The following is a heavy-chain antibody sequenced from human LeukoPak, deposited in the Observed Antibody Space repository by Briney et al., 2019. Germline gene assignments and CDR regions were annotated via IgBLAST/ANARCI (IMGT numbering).Heavy chain of an antibody. Sequence: SETLSLTCTVSGCSISSSSYYWGWIRQPPGKGLEWIGSSYYSGSTYYNPSLKSRLTTSADTYKSQFPLKLSSAPAADKAVYYCARRYDYVWGRSTIDYWGKGILVTVSS. CDR3: ARRYDYVWGRSTIDY. J-gene: IGHJ4*02. CDR1: GCSISSSSYY. D-gene: IGHD3-16*01. CDR2: SYYSGST. V-gene: IGHV4-39*06.